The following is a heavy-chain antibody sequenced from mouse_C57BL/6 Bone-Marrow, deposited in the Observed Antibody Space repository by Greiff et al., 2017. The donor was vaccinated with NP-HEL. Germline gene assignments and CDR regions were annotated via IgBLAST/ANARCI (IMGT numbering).Heavy chain of an antibody. V-gene: IGHV3-6*01. CDR1: GYSITSGYY. CDR2: ISYDGSN. J-gene: IGHJ3*01. Sequence: VQLKQSGPGLVKPSQSLSLTCSVTGYSITSGYYWNWIRQFPGNKLEWMGYISYDGSNNYNPSLKNRISITRDTSKNQFFLKLNSVTTEDTATYYCARADYYGSFAYWGQGTLVTVSA. CDR3: ARADYYGSFAY. D-gene: IGHD1-2*01.